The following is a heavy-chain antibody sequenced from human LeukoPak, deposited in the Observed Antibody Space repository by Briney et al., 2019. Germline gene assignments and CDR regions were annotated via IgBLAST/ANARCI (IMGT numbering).Heavy chain of an antibody. CDR2: ISGSGGST. Sequence: GGSPRLSCAASGFTFSSYAMSWVRQAPGKGLEWVSAISGSGGSTYYADSVKGRFTISRDNSKNTLYLQMNSLRAEDTAVYYCAKGTYYYDSSGYYYFDYWGQGTLVTVSS. CDR3: AKGTYYYDSSGYYYFDY. D-gene: IGHD3-22*01. J-gene: IGHJ4*02. CDR1: GFTFSSYA. V-gene: IGHV3-23*01.